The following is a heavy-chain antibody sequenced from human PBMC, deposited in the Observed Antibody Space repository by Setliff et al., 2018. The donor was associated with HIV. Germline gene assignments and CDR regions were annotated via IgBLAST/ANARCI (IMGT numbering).Heavy chain of an antibody. D-gene: IGHD1-26*01. Sequence: PGESPKISCKGSGYSFSGRWIGWVRQMPGKGLEWLGIIYPDDSKTRYRPSFQGQVTISVDKSINKAYLQWSSLKASVTAMYYCARLGAVPKMEAFDYWGQGTLVTVSS. CDR1: GYSFSGRW. V-gene: IGHV5-51*01. CDR2: IYPDDSKT. CDR3: ARLGAVPKMEAFDY. J-gene: IGHJ4*02.